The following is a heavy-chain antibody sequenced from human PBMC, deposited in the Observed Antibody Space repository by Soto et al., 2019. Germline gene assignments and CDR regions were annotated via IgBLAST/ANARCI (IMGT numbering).Heavy chain of an antibody. V-gene: IGHV1-18*01. J-gene: IGHJ5*02. CDR2: ISAYNGNT. Sequence: ASVKVSCKSSGYTFTSYGISWVRQAPGQVLEWMGWISAYNGNTNYAQKLQGRVTMTTDTSTSTAYMELRSLRSDDTAVYYCARDFPPQRFGELSTNWFDPWGQGTLVTVSS. CDR1: GYTFTSYG. CDR3: ARDFPPQRFGELSTNWFDP. D-gene: IGHD3-10*01.